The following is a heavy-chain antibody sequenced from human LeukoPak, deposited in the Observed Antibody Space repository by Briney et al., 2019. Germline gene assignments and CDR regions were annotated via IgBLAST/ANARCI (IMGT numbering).Heavy chain of an antibody. Sequence: SETLSLTCTVSGYSISSGYYWSWIRQPAGKGLEWIGRIYISGSTNYNPSLKSRVTMSVDTSKDQFSLKLSSVTAADTAVYYCARDRGTWNDDGFDYWGQGTLVTVSS. V-gene: IGHV4-4*07. CDR3: ARDRGTWNDDGFDY. D-gene: IGHD1-1*01. J-gene: IGHJ4*02. CDR2: IYISGST. CDR1: GYSISSGYY.